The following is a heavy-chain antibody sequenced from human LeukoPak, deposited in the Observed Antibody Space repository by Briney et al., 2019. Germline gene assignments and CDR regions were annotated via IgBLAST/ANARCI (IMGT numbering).Heavy chain of an antibody. D-gene: IGHD5-18*01. CDR3: VSPRGFSYGYFGY. CDR2: IYYSKNT. CDR1: GGSISSSSAY. J-gene: IGHJ4*02. V-gene: IGHV4-39*01. Sequence: SETLSLTCTVSGGSISSSSAYWGWIRQPPGKGLEWIGSIYYSKNTYYNPSLKSRVTISADTSKNQFSLTLGSASATDTAVYYCVSPRGFSYGYFGYWGQGTLVTVSS.